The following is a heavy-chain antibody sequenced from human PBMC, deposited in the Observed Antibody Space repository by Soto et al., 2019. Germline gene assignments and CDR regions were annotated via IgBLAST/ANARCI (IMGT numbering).Heavy chain of an antibody. Sequence: PSETLSLTCTVSGDSMNNYYWSWVRQPPGKGLEWIGEINHSGSTNYNPSLKSRVTISVDTSKNQFSLKLSSVTAADTAVYYCARGRTRSYYGSGHPYYYYYYGMDVWGQGTTVTVSS. V-gene: IGHV4-34*01. CDR1: GDSMNNYY. J-gene: IGHJ6*02. CDR2: INHSGST. CDR3: ARGRTRSYYGSGHPYYYYYYGMDV. D-gene: IGHD3-10*01.